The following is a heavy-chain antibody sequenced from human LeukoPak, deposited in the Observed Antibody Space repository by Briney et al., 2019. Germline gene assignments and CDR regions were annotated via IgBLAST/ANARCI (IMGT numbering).Heavy chain of an antibody. CDR1: GFTFSSYA. CDR3: ATLGGCSSTSCFDYYYYYIDV. J-gene: IGHJ6*03. V-gene: IGHV3-30-3*01. Sequence: GGSLRLSCAASGFTFSSYAMHWVRQAPGKGLEWVAVISYDGSNKYYADSVKGRFTISRDNSKNTLYLQMNSLRAEDTAVYYCATLGGCSSTSCFDYYYYYIDVWGKGTTVTVSS. CDR2: ISYDGSNK. D-gene: IGHD2-2*01.